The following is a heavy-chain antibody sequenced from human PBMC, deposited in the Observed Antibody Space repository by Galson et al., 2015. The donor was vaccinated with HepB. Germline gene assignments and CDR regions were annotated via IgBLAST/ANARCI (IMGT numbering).Heavy chain of an antibody. J-gene: IGHJ6*02. CDR1: GFSFGSYA. CDR2: ISGNGGDT. Sequence: SLRLSCAASGFSFGSYAMTWVRQAPGKGLEWVSSISGNGGDTKYGDSVKGRFTIFRDKAKSTLYLQMNSPRAEDTAVYYCAKGDVWGPAATNYGLHVWGQGTTVTVSS. V-gene: IGHV3-23*01. CDR3: AKGDVWGPAATNYGLHV. D-gene: IGHD3-16*01.